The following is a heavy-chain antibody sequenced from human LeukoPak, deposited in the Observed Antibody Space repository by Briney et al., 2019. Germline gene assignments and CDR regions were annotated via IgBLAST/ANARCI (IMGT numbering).Heavy chain of an antibody. CDR1: GLTVSSNY. Sequence: GGSLILSYAPSGLTVSSNYMSWVRQAPGKGLEWVSIIYSGGTTYYADSVKGSFTISRDTSKNTRYLQMNSLRPENTAGYYCAREVLDTAMALGYWGQGTMVTVSS. CDR3: AREVLDTAMALGY. D-gene: IGHD5-18*01. V-gene: IGHV3-66*01. CDR2: IYSGGTT. J-gene: IGHJ4*02.